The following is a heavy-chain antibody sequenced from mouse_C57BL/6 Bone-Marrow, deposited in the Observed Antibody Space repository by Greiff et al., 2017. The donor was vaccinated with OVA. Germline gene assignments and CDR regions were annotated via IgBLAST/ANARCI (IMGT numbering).Heavy chain of an antibody. J-gene: IGHJ1*03. CDR3: ARAPTAYYYGSSYDWYFDV. Sequence: VQLQQSGAELVKPGASVKLSCKASGYTFTEYTIHWVKQRSGQGLEWIGWFYPGSGSIKYNEKFKDKATLTADKSSSTVYMELSRLTSEDSAVYFCARAPTAYYYGSSYDWYFDVWGTGTTVTVSS. CDR1: GYTFTEYT. V-gene: IGHV1-62-2*01. D-gene: IGHD1-1*01. CDR2: FYPGSGSI.